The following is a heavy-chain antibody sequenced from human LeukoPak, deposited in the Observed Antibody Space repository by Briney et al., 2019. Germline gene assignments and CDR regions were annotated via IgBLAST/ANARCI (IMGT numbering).Heavy chain of an antibody. J-gene: IGHJ4*02. CDR3: SRSAYYDGSGNYYDY. CDR1: GFTFSSYW. CDR2: ISDGGSTT. V-gene: IGHV3-74*01. D-gene: IGHD3-22*01. Sequence: QPGGSLRLSCAASGFTFSSYWMHWVRQAPGKGLVWVSRISDGGSTTTHADSVKGRFTISRDNAKNTLYLQMNGLRAEDTAVYYCSRSAYYDGSGNYYDYWGQGTLVTVSS.